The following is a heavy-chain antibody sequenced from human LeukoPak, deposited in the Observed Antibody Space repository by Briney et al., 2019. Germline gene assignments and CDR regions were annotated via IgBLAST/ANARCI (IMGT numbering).Heavy chain of an antibody. CDR1: GGTFSSYA. D-gene: IGHD2-2*01. J-gene: IGHJ6*03. V-gene: IGHV1-69*13. CDR3: ARGLEPAANYYYYMDV. CDR2: IIPIFGTA. Sequence: SVKVSCKASGGTFSSYAISWVRQAPGQGLEWMGGIIPIFGTANYAQKFQGRVTITADESTSTAYMELSSLRSEDTAVYYCARGLEPAANYYYYMDVWGKGTTVTVSS.